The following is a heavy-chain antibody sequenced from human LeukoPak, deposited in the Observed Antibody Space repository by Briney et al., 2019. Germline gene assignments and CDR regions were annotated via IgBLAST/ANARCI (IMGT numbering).Heavy chain of an antibody. D-gene: IGHD3-3*01. Sequence: GGSLRLSCAASGFTVSSNYISWVRQAPGKGLEWVAYMSSRGGAIYYAPSVKGRFTISRDNANNLLFLQMNNLRGEDTALYYCARDRPEDYTASMTYPDFWGQGALVTVSS. V-gene: IGHV3-11*01. J-gene: IGHJ1*01. CDR2: MSSRGGAI. CDR1: GFTVSSNY. CDR3: ARDRPEDYTASMTYPDF.